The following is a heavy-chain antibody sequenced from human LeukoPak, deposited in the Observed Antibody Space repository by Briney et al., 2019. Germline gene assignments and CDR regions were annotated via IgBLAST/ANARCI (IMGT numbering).Heavy chain of an antibody. J-gene: IGHJ4*02. CDR1: GFTFSSYA. V-gene: IGHV3-30-3*01. D-gene: IGHD3-3*01. CDR3: AREPDFWSGYHF. CDR2: ISYDGSNK. Sequence: PGGSLRLSCAASGFTFSSYAMHWVRQAPGKGLEWVAVISYDGSNKYYADSVKGRFTISRDNSKNTLYLQMNSLRAEDTAVYYCAREPDFWSGYHFWGQGTLATVSS.